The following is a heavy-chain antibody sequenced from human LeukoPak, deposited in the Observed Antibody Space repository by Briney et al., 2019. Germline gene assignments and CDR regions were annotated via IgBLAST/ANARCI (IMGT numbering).Heavy chain of an antibody. J-gene: IGHJ3*02. Sequence: PGGSLRLSCAASGFTFSSYAMHWVRQAPGKGLEWVAVISYDGSNKYYADSVKGRFTISRDNSKNTLCLQMNSLRAEDTAVYYCAREGLYSSTLTAFDIWGQGTMVTVSS. CDR1: GFTFSSYA. CDR2: ISYDGSNK. D-gene: IGHD6-13*01. V-gene: IGHV3-30*04. CDR3: AREGLYSSTLTAFDI.